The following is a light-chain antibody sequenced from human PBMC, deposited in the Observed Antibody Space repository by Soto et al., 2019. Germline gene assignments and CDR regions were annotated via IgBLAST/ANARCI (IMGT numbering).Light chain of an antibody. J-gene: IGKJ2*01. CDR3: QQLNSYPKT. CDR1: QGISTH. CDR2: AAS. Sequence: IQLTQSPSSLSASVGDRVTITCRASQGISTHLAWYQQEPGKAPKLLIYAASTLQSGVPSRFSGSGSGTDFTLTISSLQPEDFATYDCQQLNSYPKTFGQGTKLEIK. V-gene: IGKV1-9*01.